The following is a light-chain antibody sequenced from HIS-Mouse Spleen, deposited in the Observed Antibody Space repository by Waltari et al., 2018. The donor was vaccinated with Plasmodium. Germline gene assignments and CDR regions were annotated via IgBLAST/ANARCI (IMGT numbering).Light chain of an antibody. CDR2: EGS. CDR3: CSYAGSSTVV. V-gene: IGLV2-23*03. CDR1: SSDVGSYNL. J-gene: IGLJ3*02. Sequence: QSALTQPASVSGSPGQSITISCTGTSSDVGSYNLVSWYQQHPGKAPKLISYEGSKRAAGASKRFSGSKSGNTASLTISGRQAEDEADYYCCSYAGSSTVVFGGGTKLTVL.